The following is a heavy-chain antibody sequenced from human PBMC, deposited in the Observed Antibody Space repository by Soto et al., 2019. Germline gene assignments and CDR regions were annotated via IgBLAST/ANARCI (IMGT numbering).Heavy chain of an antibody. V-gene: IGHV4-31*03. Sequence: PSETLSLTCTVSGGSISSGGYYWSWIRQHPGKGLEWIGYIYYSGSTYYNPSLKSRVTISVDTSKNQFSLKLSSVTAADTAVYYCARDLPSAHIAYGDNPTWGQGTLVTVSS. CDR2: IYYSGST. CDR1: GGSISSGGYY. D-gene: IGHD4-17*01. CDR3: ARDLPSAHIAYGDNPT. J-gene: IGHJ5*02.